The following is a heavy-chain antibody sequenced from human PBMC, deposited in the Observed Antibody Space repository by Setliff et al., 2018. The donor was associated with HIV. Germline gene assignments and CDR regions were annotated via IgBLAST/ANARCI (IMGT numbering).Heavy chain of an antibody. CDR3: DTAVYFCVRAPPNSEY. V-gene: IGHV4-39*01. CDR2: MYYSGSA. D-gene: IGHD3-9*01. CDR1: GGSINSSHYY. J-gene: IGHJ4*02. Sequence: ASETLSLTCTVSGGSINSSHYYWGWIRQPPGKGLEWIGSMYYSGSAYHKSSLRGRVIIYVDTSKNQFSLKLSSMYLQMNNLRAEDTAVYFCVRAPPNSEYWGRGTLVTVS.